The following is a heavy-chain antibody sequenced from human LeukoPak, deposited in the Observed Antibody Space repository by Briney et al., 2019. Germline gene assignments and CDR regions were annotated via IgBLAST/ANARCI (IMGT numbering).Heavy chain of an antibody. CDR3: ARHRGYDFWSGQNWFDP. D-gene: IGHD3-3*01. CDR1: GSSISSSSYY. CDR2: IYYSGST. V-gene: IGHV4-39*01. Sequence: SETLSLTCTVSGSSISSSSYYWGWIRQPPGKGLEWIGSIYYSGSTYYNPSLKSRVTISVDTSKNQFSLKLSSVTAADTAMYYCARHRGYDFWSGQNWFDPWGQGTLVTVSS. J-gene: IGHJ5*02.